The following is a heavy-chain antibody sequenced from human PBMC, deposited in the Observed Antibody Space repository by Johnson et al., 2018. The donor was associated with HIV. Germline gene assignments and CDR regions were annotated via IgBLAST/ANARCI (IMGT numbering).Heavy chain of an antibody. CDR2: ITGSGDKT. D-gene: IGHD7-27*01. V-gene: IGHV3-23*04. J-gene: IGHJ3*02. CDR1: GFTFSSYV. Sequence: VQLVESGGGLVQPGGSLRLSCAAAGFTFSSYVMTWVRQAPGKGLEWVSTITGSGDKTWYADSVKGRFTISRDNSNNTVFLQMNSLRAEDTALYYCASELGIRLDAFDIWGQGTMVTVSS. CDR3: ASELGIRLDAFDI.